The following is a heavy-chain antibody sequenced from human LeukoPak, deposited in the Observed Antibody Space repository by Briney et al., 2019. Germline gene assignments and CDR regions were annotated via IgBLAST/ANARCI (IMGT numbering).Heavy chain of an antibody. CDR3: AKAPANYVDTAMGTFDY. CDR2: ISGSGVST. D-gene: IGHD5-18*01. J-gene: IGHJ4*02. CDR1: GFTFGSYA. V-gene: IGHV3-23*01. Sequence: GGSLRLSCAASGFTFGSYAMSWVRQAPGRGLEWVSAISGSGVSTYYADSVKGRFTISRDIFKNTLYLQMNSLRAEDTAVYYCAKAPANYVDTAMGTFDYWGQGTLVTVSS.